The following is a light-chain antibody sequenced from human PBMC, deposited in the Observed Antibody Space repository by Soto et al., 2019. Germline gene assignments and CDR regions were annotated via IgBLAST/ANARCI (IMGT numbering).Light chain of an antibody. V-gene: IGKV3-20*01. CDR3: QQYGTSPWT. CDR2: GAS. CDR1: HSLSSTY. Sequence: EIVLTQSPGTLSLSPGQRATLSCRASHSLSSTYLAWYQHIPGQAPSVLVYGASSRATGIPDRFSGSGSGTDFTLTISRLEHEDFAVYYCQQYGTSPWTAGQGTRVDIK. J-gene: IGKJ1*01.